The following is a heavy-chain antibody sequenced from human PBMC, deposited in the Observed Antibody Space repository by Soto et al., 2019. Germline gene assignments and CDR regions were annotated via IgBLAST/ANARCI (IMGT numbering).Heavy chain of an antibody. Sequence: ASVKVSCKASGYTFTSYAIHWVRQAPGQVLEWMGWINACNGNTEYSQKVQDRVTIARDTSASTAYMELSSLRSDDTAVYYCATGARRGFWGQGTLVTVSS. V-gene: IGHV1-3*01. J-gene: IGHJ4*02. CDR1: GYTFTSYA. CDR2: INACNGNT. CDR3: ATGARRGF. D-gene: IGHD1-1*01.